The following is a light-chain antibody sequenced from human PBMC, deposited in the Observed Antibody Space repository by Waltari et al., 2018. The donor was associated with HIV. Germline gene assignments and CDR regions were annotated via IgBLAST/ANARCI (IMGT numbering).Light chain of an antibody. CDR2: EVS. V-gene: IGLV2-18*02. J-gene: IGLJ2*01. Sequence: QSALTPPPSVSGSPGQSVTISCTGTSSDVGCYNRVSWYQQPPGTAPKLMISEVSHRPSVFPDAVSGYKSGNTAALTISVLRAEDEAYYYCSSYTSSSIVFGGGTKLTVL. CDR3: SSYTSSSIV. CDR1: SSDVGCYNR.